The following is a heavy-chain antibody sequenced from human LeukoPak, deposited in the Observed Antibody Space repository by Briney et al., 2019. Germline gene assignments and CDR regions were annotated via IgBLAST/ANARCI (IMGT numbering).Heavy chain of an antibody. CDR2: IYTSGST. CDR3: ARAYYYDSSGYYPN. J-gene: IGHJ4*02. CDR1: GGSISSGSYY. D-gene: IGHD3-22*01. Sequence: SQTLSLTCTVSGGSISSGSYYWSWIRQPAGKAREWIGRIYTSGSTNYNPSLKSRVTISVDTSKNQFSLKLSSVTAADTAVYYCARAYYYDSSGYYPNWGQGTLATVSS. V-gene: IGHV4-61*02.